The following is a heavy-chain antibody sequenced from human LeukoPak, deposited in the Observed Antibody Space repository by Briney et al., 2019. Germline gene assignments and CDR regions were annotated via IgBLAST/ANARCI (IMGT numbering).Heavy chain of an antibody. J-gene: IGHJ4*02. CDR2: XNPNSGNT. V-gene: IGHV1-8*01. D-gene: IGHD3-10*01. Sequence: ASVKVSCKASGYTFTSYDINWVRQATGQGLXXXXXXNPNSGNTGYAQKFQGRVTMTRNTSISTAYMELSSLRSEDTAVYYCARIRGSGSYYSFGYWGQGTLVTVSS. CDR1: GYTFTSYD. CDR3: ARIRGSGSYYSFGY.